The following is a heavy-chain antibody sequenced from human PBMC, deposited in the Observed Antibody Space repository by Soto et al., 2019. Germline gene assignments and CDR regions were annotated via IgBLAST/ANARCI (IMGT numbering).Heavy chain of an antibody. CDR3: ARDYRTAVAGNDDYYGIDV. V-gene: IGHV1-69*13. D-gene: IGHD6-19*01. Sequence: SVKVSCKASGGTFSSYAISWVRQAPGQGLEWMGGIIPIFGTANYAQKFQGRVTITADESTSTAYMELSSLRSEDTAVYYCARDYRTAVAGNDDYYGIDVWGQGTMVTVSS. J-gene: IGHJ6*02. CDR1: GGTFSSYA. CDR2: IIPIFGTA.